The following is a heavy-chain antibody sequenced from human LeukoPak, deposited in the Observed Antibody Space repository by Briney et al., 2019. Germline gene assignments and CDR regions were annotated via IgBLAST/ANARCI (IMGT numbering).Heavy chain of an antibody. J-gene: IGHJ4*02. D-gene: IGHD4-17*01. V-gene: IGHV4-39*01. Sequence: SETLSLTCTVSGGSISSSSYYWGWIRQPPGKGLEWIGSIYYSGSTYYNPSLKSRVTISVDTSKNQFSLKLSSVTAADTAVYYCARQTTDFDYWGQVTLVTVSS. CDR1: GGSISSSSYY. CDR2: IYYSGST. CDR3: ARQTTDFDY.